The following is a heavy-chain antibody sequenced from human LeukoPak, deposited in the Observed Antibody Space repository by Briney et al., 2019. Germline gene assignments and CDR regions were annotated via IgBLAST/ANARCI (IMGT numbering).Heavy chain of an antibody. D-gene: IGHD3-10*01. CDR1: GFTFSNAW. Sequence: GGSLRLSCAASGFTFSNAWMSWVRQAPGQELEWVGRIKSKTDGGTTDYAAPVKGRFTISRDDSKNTLYLQMNSLKTEDTAVYYCTTEAYYYGSGSIDYWGQGTLVTVSS. CDR2: IKSKTDGGTT. CDR3: TTEAYYYGSGSIDY. V-gene: IGHV3-15*01. J-gene: IGHJ4*02.